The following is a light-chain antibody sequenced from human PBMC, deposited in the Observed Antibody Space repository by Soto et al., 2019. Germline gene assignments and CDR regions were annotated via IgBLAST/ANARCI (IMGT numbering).Light chain of an antibody. CDR2: GAS. V-gene: IGKV3-20*01. CDR3: QQYGDSPMYT. CDR1: QSVSSSY. J-gene: IGKJ2*01. Sequence: EIVLTQSPGTLSLSPGERATLSCRASQSVSSSYLAWYQQKPGQSPRLLIYGASRRATGIPDRFSGSGSGTDFTLTISRLEPEDFAVYSCQQYGDSPMYTFGQGTKLEIK.